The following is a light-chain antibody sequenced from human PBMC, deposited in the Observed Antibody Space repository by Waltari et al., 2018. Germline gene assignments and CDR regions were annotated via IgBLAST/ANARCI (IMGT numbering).Light chain of an antibody. Sequence: DIQMTQSPSTLSASVGDRVTITCRASESVNSWLAWDQQKPGKAPKLLMYKASSLKSGVPSRFSGSGSGTEFTLTISSLQPDDFATYYCQQYNSYSLFTFGPGTTVDIK. CDR1: ESVNSW. V-gene: IGKV1-5*03. CDR3: QQYNSYSLFT. J-gene: IGKJ3*01. CDR2: KAS.